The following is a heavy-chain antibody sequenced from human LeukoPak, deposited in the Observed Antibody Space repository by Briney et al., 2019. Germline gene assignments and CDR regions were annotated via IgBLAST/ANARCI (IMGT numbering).Heavy chain of an antibody. J-gene: IGHJ4*02. CDR2: ISSSSSYI. CDR1: GFTFSSYE. Sequence: PGGSLRLSCAASGFTFSSYEMNWVRQAPGKGLEWVSSISSSSSYIYYADSVKGRFTISRDNAKNSLYLQMNSLRAEDTAVYYCARDRGYGSYLFDYWGQGTLVTVSS. CDR3: ARDRGYGSYLFDY. V-gene: IGHV3-21*01. D-gene: IGHD1-26*01.